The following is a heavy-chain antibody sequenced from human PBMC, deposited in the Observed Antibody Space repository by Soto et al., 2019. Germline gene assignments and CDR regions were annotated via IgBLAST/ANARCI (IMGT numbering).Heavy chain of an antibody. CDR1: GGSISSYY. CDR3: ARHPSYYGSGSYRYPYYFDY. Sequence: SETLSLTCTVSGGSISSYYWSWIRQPPGKGLEWIGYIYYSGSTNYNPSLKSRVTISVDTSKNQFSLKLSSVTAADTAVYYCARHPSYYGSGSYRYPYYFDYWGQGTLVTVSS. CDR2: IYYSGST. V-gene: IGHV4-59*08. J-gene: IGHJ4*02. D-gene: IGHD3-10*01.